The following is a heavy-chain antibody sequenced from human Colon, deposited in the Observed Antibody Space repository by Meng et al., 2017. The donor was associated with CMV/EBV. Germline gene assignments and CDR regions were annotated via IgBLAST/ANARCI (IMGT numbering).Heavy chain of an antibody. D-gene: IGHD3-16*01. CDR2: VSRDSAIYT. Sequence: QGHLVEYGGDLVKPGGSLRPSCEASGFTFSDDYMHWVRQAPGKGLEWISYVSRDSAIYTKYADSVRGRFTVSRDNAKNSLYLQMNNLRAEDTAVYYCTREGGAKRFDSWGQGTLVTVSS. J-gene: IGHJ4*02. CDR3: TREGGAKRFDS. V-gene: IGHV3-11*06. CDR1: GFTFSDDY.